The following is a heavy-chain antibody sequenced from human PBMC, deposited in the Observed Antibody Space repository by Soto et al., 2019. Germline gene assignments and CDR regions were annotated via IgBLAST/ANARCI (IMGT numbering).Heavy chain of an antibody. V-gene: IGHV4-39*01. CDR2: IYYSGST. CDR3: GRHRGDCSGGSCYPDAFDI. J-gene: IGHJ3*02. Sequence: QLQLQESGPGLVKPSETLSLTCTVSGGSISSSSYYWGWIRQPPGKGLEWTGSIYYSGSTYYNPSQVRGVTISVDTSKNQFSLMLSPVTAADTAVYYCGRHRGDCSGGSCYPDAFDIWGQGTMVTVSS. CDR1: GGSISSSSYY. D-gene: IGHD2-15*01.